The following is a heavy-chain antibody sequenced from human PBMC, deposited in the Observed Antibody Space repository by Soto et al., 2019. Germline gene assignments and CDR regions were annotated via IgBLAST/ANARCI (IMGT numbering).Heavy chain of an antibody. D-gene: IGHD2-2*01. CDR1: GSSMSTGFH. Sequence: SETLSLTFAVSGSSMSTGFHWAWIRQPPGKGLEWIGSIYHSGSTYYNLSLKSRVTISSDASKNQISLKLSSVTAADTALYYCARDGGTGFYQLDSWGQGTLVTVSS. J-gene: IGHJ4*02. CDR3: ARDGGTGFYQLDS. CDR2: IYHSGST. V-gene: IGHV4-38-2*02.